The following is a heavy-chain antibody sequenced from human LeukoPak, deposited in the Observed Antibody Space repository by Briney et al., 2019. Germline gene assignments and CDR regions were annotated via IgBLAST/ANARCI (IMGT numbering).Heavy chain of an antibody. J-gene: IGHJ4*02. CDR3: ARQGGGFDYYFDY. CDR1: GYSFSKYW. CDR2: IYPDDSDI. D-gene: IGHD5-12*01. V-gene: IGHV5-51*01. Sequence: GESLKISCKGSGYSFSKYWIGWVRHMRGKGLEWMGIIYPDDSDIRYSPSFQGQATISADKSTSTAYLQWSSLKASDTAMYYCARQGGGFDYYFDYWGQGTLVTVSS.